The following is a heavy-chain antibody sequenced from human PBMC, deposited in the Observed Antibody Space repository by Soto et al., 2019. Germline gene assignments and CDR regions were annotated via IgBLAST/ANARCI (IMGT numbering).Heavy chain of an antibody. D-gene: IGHD6-19*01. J-gene: IGHJ4*02. CDR3: ATDSFRSGIAVAGNY. CDR2: ISFGGGST. Sequence: EVKLLESGGGLVQPGGSLRLSCAASGFTFGSYAMTWVRQTPGKGLEWVSAISFGGGSTYYADSVKGRFTISRDNSKNTLYLQMPSLRAEDTAIYYCATDSFRSGIAVAGNYWGQGTLVTVS. V-gene: IGHV3-23*01. CDR1: GFTFGSYA.